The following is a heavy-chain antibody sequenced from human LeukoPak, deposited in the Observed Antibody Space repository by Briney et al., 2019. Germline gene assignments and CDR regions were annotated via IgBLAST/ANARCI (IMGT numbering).Heavy chain of an antibody. D-gene: IGHD3-22*01. J-gene: IGHJ4*02. CDR2: VYHSGST. Sequence: PSETLSLTCTIFGSSISDNYYWGWIRRPPGKGLEWIGSVYHSGSTYYNPSLKSRVTLSVDTSNNHFSLKLRSVTAADTAVYYCASLRDSSGYREQKFDYWGQGTLVTVSS. V-gene: IGHV4-38-2*02. CDR1: GSSISDNYY. CDR3: ASLRDSSGYREQKFDY.